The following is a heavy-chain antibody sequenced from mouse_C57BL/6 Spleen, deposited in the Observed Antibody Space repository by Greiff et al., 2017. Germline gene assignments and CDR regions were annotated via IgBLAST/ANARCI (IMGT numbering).Heavy chain of an antibody. CDR1: GYAFSSSW. Sequence: QVQLKESGPELVKPGASVKISCKASGYAFSSSWMYWVKQRPGKGLEWIGRIYPGDGDTNYNGKFKGKATLTADKSSSTAYMQLSSLTSEDSAVYFCAREGEDDSYYFDYWGQGTTLTVSS. CDR2: IYPGDGDT. D-gene: IGHD2-13*01. V-gene: IGHV1-82*01. CDR3: AREGEDDSYYFDY. J-gene: IGHJ2*01.